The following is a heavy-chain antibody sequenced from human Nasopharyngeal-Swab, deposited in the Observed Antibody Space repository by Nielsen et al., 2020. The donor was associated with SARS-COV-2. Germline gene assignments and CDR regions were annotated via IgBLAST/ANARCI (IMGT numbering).Heavy chain of an antibody. CDR3: ARDLYQQLGHYYYYGMDV. V-gene: IGHV3-33*01. D-gene: IGHD6-13*01. CDR2: IWYDGSNK. J-gene: IGHJ6*02. Sequence: VRQMPGKGLEWVAVIWYDGSNKYYADSVKGRFTISRDNSKNTLYLQMNSLRAEDTAVYYCARDLYQQLGHYYYYGMDVWGQGTTVTVSS.